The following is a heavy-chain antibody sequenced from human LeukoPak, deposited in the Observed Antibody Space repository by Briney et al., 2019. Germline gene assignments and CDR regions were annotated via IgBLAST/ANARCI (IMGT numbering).Heavy chain of an antibody. Sequence: SETLSLTCTVSGYSISSGYSWGWIRQPPGKGLEWIGSIYHSGSTYYNPSLKSRVTISVDTSKNQFSLKLSSVTAADTAVYYCARAGYGDSDFDYWGQGTLVTVSS. CDR2: IYHSGST. J-gene: IGHJ4*02. CDR3: ARAGYGDSDFDY. D-gene: IGHD4-17*01. CDR1: GYSISSGYS. V-gene: IGHV4-38-2*02.